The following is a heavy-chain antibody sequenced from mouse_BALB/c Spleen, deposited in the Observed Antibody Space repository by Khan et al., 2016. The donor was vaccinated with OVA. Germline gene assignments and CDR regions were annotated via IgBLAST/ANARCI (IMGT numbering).Heavy chain of an antibody. CDR1: GFSLTTYG. D-gene: IGHD2-4*01. CDR2: IWSGGST. J-gene: IGHJ3*01. CDR3: ARNYDYDEGLAY. V-gene: IGHV2-2*02. Sequence: VQLQQSGPGLVRPPQSLSITCTVSGFSLTTYGVHWVRQSPGKGLEWLGMIWSGGSTDYNAAFISRLSIRKDNSKSQVFFKMDSLQANDTAIYYCARNYDYDEGLAYWGQGTLVTVSA.